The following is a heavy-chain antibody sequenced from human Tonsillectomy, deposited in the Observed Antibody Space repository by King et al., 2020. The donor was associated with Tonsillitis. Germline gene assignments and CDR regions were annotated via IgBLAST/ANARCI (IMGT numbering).Heavy chain of an antibody. CDR1: GGSISRVGYY. J-gene: IGHJ4*02. Sequence: QLQESGPGLVKPSQTLSLTCTVSGGSISRVGYYWSWIRQHPGKGLEWIGYIYYSGSTYYNPSLKSHVTIAVDTSKNHFSLKLGSVTAADTAVYYCAREIERRTISPIIDYWGQGTLVTVSS. V-gene: IGHV4-31*01. CDR3: AREIERRTISPIIDY. D-gene: IGHD3-3*01. CDR2: IYYSGST.